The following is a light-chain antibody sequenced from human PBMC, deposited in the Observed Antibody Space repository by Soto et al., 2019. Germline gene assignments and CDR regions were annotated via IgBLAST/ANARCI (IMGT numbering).Light chain of an antibody. V-gene: IGKV3-15*01. CDR1: QTISTN. CDR3: QHYNNWLGA. CDR2: GAS. J-gene: IGKJ4*01. Sequence: EIVMTQSPATLSASPGERATLSCRASQTISTNLALYQQKPDQSPRLLIYGASTRATGIPARFSGTGSGTEFTLTISSLQSEDFAVYYCQHYNNWLGAFGGGTAVEIK.